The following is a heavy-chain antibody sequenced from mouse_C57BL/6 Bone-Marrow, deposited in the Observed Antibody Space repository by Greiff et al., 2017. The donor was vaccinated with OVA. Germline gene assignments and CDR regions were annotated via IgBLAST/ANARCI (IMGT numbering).Heavy chain of an antibody. J-gene: IGHJ4*01. Sequence: EVQGVESGGGLVQPGGSLSLSCAASGFTFTDYYMSWVRQPPGKALEWLGFIRNKANGYTTEYSASVKGRFTISRDNSQSILYLQMNALRAEDSATYYSARYGVGRLYAMDYWGQGTSVTVSS. CDR3: ARYGVGRLYAMDY. V-gene: IGHV7-3*01. D-gene: IGHD4-1*01. CDR2: IRNKANGYTT. CDR1: GFTFTDYY.